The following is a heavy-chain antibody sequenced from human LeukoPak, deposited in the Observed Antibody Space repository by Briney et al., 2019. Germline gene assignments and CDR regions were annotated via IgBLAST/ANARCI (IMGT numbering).Heavy chain of an antibody. CDR2: IIPIFGTA. Sequence: SVTVSCKASGGTFSSYAISWVRQAPGQGLEWMGGIIPIFGTANYAQKFQGRFTITTDESTSTAYMELSSLRSEDTAVYYCASRTWGSGGNWFDPWGQGTLVTVSS. CDR3: ASRTWGSGGNWFDP. V-gene: IGHV1-69*05. J-gene: IGHJ5*02. D-gene: IGHD7-27*01. CDR1: GGTFSSYA.